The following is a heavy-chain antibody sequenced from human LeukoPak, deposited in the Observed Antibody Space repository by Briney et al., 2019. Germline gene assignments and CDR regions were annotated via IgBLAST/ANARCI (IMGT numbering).Heavy chain of an antibody. D-gene: IGHD6-19*01. CDR3: ARGAWYSSGYTALHYFDY. Sequence: ASVKVSCKASGYTFTSYDINWVRQATGQGLEWMGWMNPKSGNAGYSQKFQDRVTMTRSTSTSTAYMELSSLRSEDTAVYYCARGAWYSSGYTALHYFDYWGQGTLVTVSS. V-gene: IGHV1-8*01. CDR1: GYTFTSYD. CDR2: MNPKSGNA. J-gene: IGHJ4*02.